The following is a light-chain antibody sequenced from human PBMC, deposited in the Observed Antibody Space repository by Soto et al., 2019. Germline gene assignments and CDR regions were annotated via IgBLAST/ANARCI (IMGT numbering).Light chain of an antibody. V-gene: IGKV1-9*01. CDR3: QQLNSYLPLT. Sequence: IQLTQSPSSLSASVGDRVTITCRASQGISSYLAWYQQKPGKAPKLLIYAASTLQSGVPSRLSGSGSGTDFTLTISSLQPEDFATYYCQQLNSYLPLTFGGGTKVDIK. J-gene: IGKJ4*01. CDR1: QGISSY. CDR2: AAS.